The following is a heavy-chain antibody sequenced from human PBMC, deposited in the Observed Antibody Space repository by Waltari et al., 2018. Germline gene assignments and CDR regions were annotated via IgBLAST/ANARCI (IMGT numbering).Heavy chain of an antibody. CDR1: GGSFSGYY. CDR3: ARARGGYWRVNYYHYMDV. D-gene: IGHD1-26*01. J-gene: IGHJ6*03. Sequence: QVQIQQWGAGLLKPSETLSLTCVVYGGSFSGYYWSWIRQSPGTGVEWIGEINHSGSNNYKPSLKSRINMAVDTSRNQFSRKLGVVTAADTAGYYCARARGGYWRVNYYHYMDVWGKGTTVTGSS. V-gene: IGHV4-34*01. CDR2: INHSGSN.